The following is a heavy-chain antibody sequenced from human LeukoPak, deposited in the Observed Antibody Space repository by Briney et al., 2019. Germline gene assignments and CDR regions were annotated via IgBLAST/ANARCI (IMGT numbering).Heavy chain of an antibody. CDR3: AKDQLVGAVAGSNWFDP. V-gene: IGHV3-74*01. CDR2: INSDGSST. Sequence: GGSLRPSCAASGFTFSSYWMHWVRQAPGKGLVWVSRINSDGSSTSYADSVKGRFTISRDNSKNTLYLQMNSLRAEDTAGYYCAKDQLVGAVAGSNWFDPWGQGTLVTVSS. J-gene: IGHJ5*02. D-gene: IGHD6-19*01. CDR1: GFTFSSYW.